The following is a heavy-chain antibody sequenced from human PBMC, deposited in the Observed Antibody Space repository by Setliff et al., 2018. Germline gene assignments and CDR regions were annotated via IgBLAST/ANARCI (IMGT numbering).Heavy chain of an antibody. CDR3: ARTGTYRYFDY. V-gene: IGHV4-39*01. CDR1: GGSINSGVYY. J-gene: IGHJ4*02. Sequence: SETLSLTCTVPGGSINSGVYYWGWIRQPPGKGLEWIGRIYHGGDTYHNASLKSRLTISVDTSKNQFSLKLRSVTAADTAVYYCARTGTYRYFDYWGQGALVTVSS. CDR2: IYHGGDT. D-gene: IGHD1-1*01.